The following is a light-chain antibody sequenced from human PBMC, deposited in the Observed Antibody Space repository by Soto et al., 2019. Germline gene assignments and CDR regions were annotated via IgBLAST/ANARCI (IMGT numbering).Light chain of an antibody. CDR3: QQYIRLPLT. CDR2: GAS. Sequence: EIVITQSPSTLSVSPGERATLSCRASQSVSSNLAWYQQKPGQAPSLLIYGASTRATGTPARFSGSGSGTEFTLTISSLQSEDFAVYYCQQYIRLPLTFGGVTKVDIK. J-gene: IGKJ4*01. V-gene: IGKV3-15*01. CDR1: QSVSSN.